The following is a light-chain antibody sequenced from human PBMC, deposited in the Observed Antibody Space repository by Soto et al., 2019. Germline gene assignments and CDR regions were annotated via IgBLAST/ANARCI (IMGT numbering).Light chain of an antibody. V-gene: IGKV1-5*01. CDR2: DDT. CDR3: QQYGA. J-gene: IGKJ1*01. CDR1: QSISRG. Sequence: DIQMTQSPSTLSASVGDRVTITCRASQSISRGLTWYQQKPGKAPKFLISDDTTLQSGVPSRFSGSGSGTEFTLTISSLQPDDFATYYWQQYGAFGQGTKVEIK.